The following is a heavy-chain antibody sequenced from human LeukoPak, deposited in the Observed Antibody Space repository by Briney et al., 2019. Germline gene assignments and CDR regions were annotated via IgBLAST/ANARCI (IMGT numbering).Heavy chain of an antibody. J-gene: IGHJ6*02. D-gene: IGHD2-8*01. CDR3: VKDRPCDTCMPMDA. V-gene: IGHV3-23*01. Sequence: GDLRPSCAAPGFPSSGYYISWGLQPPGPRVGGGIGLGRTGEYDCYADSVKGRFTISRDNSKDTVSLQMNSLRAEASAIYYCVKDRPCDTCMPMDAWGQGTTVTVSS. CDR2: LGRTGEYD. CDR1: GFPSSGYY.